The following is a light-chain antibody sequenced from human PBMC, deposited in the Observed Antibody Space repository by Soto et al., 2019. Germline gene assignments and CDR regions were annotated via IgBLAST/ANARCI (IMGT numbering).Light chain of an antibody. CDR3: QQYENLPIT. Sequence: AIQMTQSPSSLSASVGDRVTITCRASQGIRNDLGWYQQKPGKAPKLLIYDASSLESGVPSRFSGSGSGTEFTLTISSLQPDDIATYYCQQYENLPITFGQGTRLEI. CDR2: DAS. J-gene: IGKJ5*01. CDR1: QGIRND. V-gene: IGKV1D-13*01.